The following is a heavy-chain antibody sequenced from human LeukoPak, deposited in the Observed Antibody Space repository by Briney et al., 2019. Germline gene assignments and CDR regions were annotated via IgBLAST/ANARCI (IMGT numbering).Heavy chain of an antibody. CDR1: GFTFSSYS. J-gene: IGHJ4*02. D-gene: IGHD3-10*01. CDR3: ASLDYYGSGRNLDY. V-gene: IGHV3-21*01. CDR2: ISSSSSYI. Sequence: GGSLRLSCVVSGFTFSSYSMNWVRQAPGKGLEWVSSISSSSSYINYVDSVKGRFTISRDNAKNSLYLQMNSLRAEDTAVYYCASLDYYGSGRNLDYWGQGTLVTVSS.